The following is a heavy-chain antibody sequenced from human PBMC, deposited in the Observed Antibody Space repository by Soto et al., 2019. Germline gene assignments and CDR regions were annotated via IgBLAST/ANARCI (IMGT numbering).Heavy chain of an antibody. CDR2: IYSSGST. V-gene: IGHV4-61*01. CDR3: ASNSWYDYYYYYGMDV. D-gene: IGHD6-13*01. CDR1: GGSVSSDTHY. Sequence: SETLSLTCTVSGGSVSSDTHYWSWIRQPPGKRLEWIGFIYSSGSTNYNPSLKSRVTMSVDTSKNQFSLKLSSVTAADTAVYYCASNSWYDYYYYYGMDVWGQGTTVTVSS. J-gene: IGHJ6*02.